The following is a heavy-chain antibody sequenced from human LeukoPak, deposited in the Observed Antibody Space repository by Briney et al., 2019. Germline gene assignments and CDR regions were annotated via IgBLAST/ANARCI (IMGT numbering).Heavy chain of an antibody. CDR1: GFTFSSYW. D-gene: IGHD4-23*01. CDR2: IKQDGSDK. Sequence: AGSLRLSCAASGFTFSSYWMSWVRKAPGKGLEWVANIKQDGSDKYYVDSVKGRFTISRDNAKNSLYLQINSLRAEDTAVYYCARKTVVGSYFDYWGQGTPVTVSS. V-gene: IGHV3-7*03. CDR3: ARKTVVGSYFDY. J-gene: IGHJ4*02.